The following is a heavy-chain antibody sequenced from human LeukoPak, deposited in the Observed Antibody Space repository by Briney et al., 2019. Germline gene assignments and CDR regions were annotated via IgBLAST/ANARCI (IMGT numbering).Heavy chain of an antibody. J-gene: IGHJ3*02. D-gene: IGHD6-13*01. V-gene: IGHV3-11*01. CDR1: GFTFSDYY. CDR3: ARDLGSIAAASAFDI. CDR2: ISSSGSTI. Sequence: PGGSLRLSCAASGFTFSDYYMSWIRQAPGRGLEWVSYISSSGSTIYYADSVKGRFTISRDNAKNSLYLQMNSLRAEDAAVYYCARDLGSIAAASAFDIWGQGTMVTVSS.